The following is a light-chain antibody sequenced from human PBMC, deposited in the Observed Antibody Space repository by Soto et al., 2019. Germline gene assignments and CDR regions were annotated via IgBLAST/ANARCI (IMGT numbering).Light chain of an antibody. Sequence: QSALTQPRSVSGSPGQSVTISCTGTSSDVGGYNYVSWYQHHPGKAPKLILFDVTKRPSGVPNRFSGSKSGNTASLTISGLQAEDEADYYCCSYAGSYTDVFGTGTKLTVL. V-gene: IGLV2-11*01. CDR2: DVT. CDR3: CSYAGSYTDV. CDR1: SSDVGGYNY. J-gene: IGLJ1*01.